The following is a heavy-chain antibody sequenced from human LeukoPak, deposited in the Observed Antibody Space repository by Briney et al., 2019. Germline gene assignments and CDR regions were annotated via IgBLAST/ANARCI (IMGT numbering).Heavy chain of an antibody. J-gene: IGHJ4*02. V-gene: IGHV3-9*01. D-gene: IGHD2-2*02. CDR2: ISWNSGSI. Sequence: GGSLRLSCAASGFTFDDYAMHWVRQAPGKGLEWVSGISWNSGSIGYADSMKGRFTISRDNAKNTVYLQMNSLRVEDTAVYYCARDPLVYMWGQGSLVTVSS. CDR3: ARDPLVYM. CDR1: GFTFDDYA.